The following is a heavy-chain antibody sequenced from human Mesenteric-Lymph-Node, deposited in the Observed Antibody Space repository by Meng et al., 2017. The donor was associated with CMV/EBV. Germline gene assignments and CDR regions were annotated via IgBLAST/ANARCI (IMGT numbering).Heavy chain of an antibody. CDR1: GFTFSNYW. V-gene: IGHV3-7*01. D-gene: IGHD5-18*01. CDR3: AKGYSYGWGWFDP. J-gene: IGHJ5*02. Sequence: GESLKISCAASGFTFSNYWMSWVRQAPGKGLEWVANIKQDGSEKYYMDSVKGRFTISRDNAKNSLYLQMNSLRAEDTAVYYCAKGYSYGWGWFDPWGQGTLVTVSS. CDR2: IKQDGSEK.